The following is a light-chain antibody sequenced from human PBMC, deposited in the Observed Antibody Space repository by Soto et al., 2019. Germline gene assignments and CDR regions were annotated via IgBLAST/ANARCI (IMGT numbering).Light chain of an antibody. CDR3: QHYHGWPIT. CDR1: QSINTW. Sequence: DIQITQSPSTLSAAVGDRVTITCRASQSINTWWAWYQQKPGKAPELLIFDASALESGVPSRFSGSVSGTEFTLTISSLQSEDFAVYYCQHYHGWPITFGQGTRLEIK. J-gene: IGKJ5*01. CDR2: DAS. V-gene: IGKV1-5*01.